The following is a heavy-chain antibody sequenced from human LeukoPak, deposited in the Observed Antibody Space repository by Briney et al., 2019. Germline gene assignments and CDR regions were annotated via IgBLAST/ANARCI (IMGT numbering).Heavy chain of an antibody. Sequence: GGSLRLSCAASGFTFSSYGMHWVRQAPGKGLEWVAFIRYDGSNKYYADSVKGRFTISRDNSKNTLYLQMSSLRAEDAAVYYCAIGPGYCSSTNCYYFDYWGQGTLVTVSS. CDR3: AIGPGYCSSTNCYYFDY. CDR2: IRYDGSNK. V-gene: IGHV3-30*02. D-gene: IGHD2-2*01. CDR1: GFTFSSYG. J-gene: IGHJ4*02.